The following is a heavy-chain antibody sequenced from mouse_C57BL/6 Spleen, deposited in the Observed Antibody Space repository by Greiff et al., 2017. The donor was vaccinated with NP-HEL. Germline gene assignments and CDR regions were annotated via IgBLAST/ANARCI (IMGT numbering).Heavy chain of an antibody. V-gene: IGHV1-54*01. D-gene: IGHD1-1*01. CDR1: GYAFTNYL. J-gene: IGHJ1*03. Sequence: VQLQQSGAELVRPGTSVKVSCKASGYAFTNYLIEWVKQRPGQGLEWIGVINPGSGGTNYNEKFKGKATLTADKSSSTAYMQLSSLTSEDSAVYFCARGSYGSSYVAHGPRYFDVWGTGTTVTVSS. CDR2: INPGSGGT. CDR3: ARGSYGSSYVAHGPRYFDV.